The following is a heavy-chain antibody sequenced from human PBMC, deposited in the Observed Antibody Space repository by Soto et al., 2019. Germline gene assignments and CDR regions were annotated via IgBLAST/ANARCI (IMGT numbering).Heavy chain of an antibody. CDR1: GYTFTSYA. Sequence: QVQLVQSGAEVKKPGASVKVSCKASGYTFTSYAMHWVRQAPGQRLEWMGWINAGNGNTKYSQKFKGRVTITRDTSASTAYMELSSLRSEDTAVYYCARDRRITGTTGAFDIWDQGTMVTVSS. D-gene: IGHD1-7*01. CDR3: ARDRRITGTTGAFDI. J-gene: IGHJ3*02. V-gene: IGHV1-3*01. CDR2: INAGNGNT.